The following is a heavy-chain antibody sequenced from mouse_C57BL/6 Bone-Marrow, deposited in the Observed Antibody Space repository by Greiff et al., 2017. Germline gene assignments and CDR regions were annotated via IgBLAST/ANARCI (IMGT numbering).Heavy chain of an antibody. CDR3: ASHPYGSSYGDWYFDV. J-gene: IGHJ1*03. CDR2: ISSGGSYT. Sequence: EVKLVESGGDLVKPGGSLKLSCAASGFTFSSYGMSWVRQTPDKRLEWVATISSGGSYTYYPDSVKGRFPISRDNAKNTQYLQMSSLKSEDTAMYYGASHPYGSSYGDWYFDVWGTGTTVTVSS. V-gene: IGHV5-6*02. CDR1: GFTFSSYG. D-gene: IGHD1-1*01.